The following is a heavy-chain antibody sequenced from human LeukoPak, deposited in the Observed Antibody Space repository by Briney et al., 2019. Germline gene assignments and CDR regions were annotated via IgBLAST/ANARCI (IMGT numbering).Heavy chain of an antibody. D-gene: IGHD3-3*01. J-gene: IGHJ4*02. Sequence: PSETLSLTCSVSGASISGYYWSWIRQTPGKGLEWIGYVFYTGNTNYNPSLQSRVTITVDTSINRFSLSLRSVTAADTAVYYCARYMRDSGTYDFDYWGQGTLVTVSS. CDR3: ARYMRDSGTYDFDY. CDR1: GASISGYY. CDR2: VFYTGNT. V-gene: IGHV4-59*13.